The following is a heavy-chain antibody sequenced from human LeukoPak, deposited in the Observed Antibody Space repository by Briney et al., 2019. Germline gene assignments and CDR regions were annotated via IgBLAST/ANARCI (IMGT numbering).Heavy chain of an antibody. D-gene: IGHD3-22*01. J-gene: IGHJ6*02. Sequence: SVKVSCKASGGTFSSYAISWVRQAPGQGLEWMGRIIPIFGIANYAQKFQGRVTITAYKSTSTAYMELSSLRSEDTAVYYCASGQINCYDSSGPRSYYYYGMDVWGQGTTVTVSS. V-gene: IGHV1-69*04. CDR1: GGTFSSYA. CDR3: ASGQINCYDSSGPRSYYYYGMDV. CDR2: IIPIFGIA.